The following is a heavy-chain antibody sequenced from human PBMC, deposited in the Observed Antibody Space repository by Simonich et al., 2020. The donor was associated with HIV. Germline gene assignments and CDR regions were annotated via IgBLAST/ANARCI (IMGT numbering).Heavy chain of an antibody. CDR2: VNPNSGGT. CDR3: ATHGPGSYSSALDI. CDR1: GYTFTDYN. V-gene: IGHV1-2*06. J-gene: IGHJ3*02. D-gene: IGHD1-26*01. Sequence: QVQLVQSGAEVKKPGASVKVSCKASGYTFTDYNIHWVRQAPGQGLEWMGRVNPNSGGTDYPQNFQGRVTMTRDKSITTAYMELSRLRSDDTAFYYCATHGPGSYSSALDIWGQGTMVTVSS.